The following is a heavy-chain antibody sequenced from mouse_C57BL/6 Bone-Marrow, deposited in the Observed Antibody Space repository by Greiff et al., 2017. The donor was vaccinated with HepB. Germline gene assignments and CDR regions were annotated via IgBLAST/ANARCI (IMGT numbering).Heavy chain of an antibody. Sequence: EVQLQESGPGLVKPSQSLSLTCSVTGYSITSGYYWNWIRQFPGNKLEWMGYISYDGSNNYNPSLKNRISITRDTSKNQFFLKLNSVTTEDTATYYCARRITTALFDYWGQGTTLTVSS. J-gene: IGHJ2*01. V-gene: IGHV3-6*01. CDR2: ISYDGSN. CDR1: GYSITSGYY. CDR3: ARRITTALFDY. D-gene: IGHD1-2*01.